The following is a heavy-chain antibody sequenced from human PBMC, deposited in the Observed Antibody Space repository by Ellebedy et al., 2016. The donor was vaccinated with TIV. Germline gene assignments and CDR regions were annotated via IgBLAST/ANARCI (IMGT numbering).Heavy chain of an antibody. D-gene: IGHD3-16*01. CDR1: GYSIRSGYY. CDR3: ARTDLRYGMDV. J-gene: IGHJ6*02. Sequence: GSLRLSXTVSGYSIRSGYYWGWIRQPPGKGLDWIGNIYHSGSTYYNPSLRSRVTLSLDRSKNQVSLELGSVTAADTAVYYCARTDLRYGMDVWGQGTTVTVSS. CDR2: IYHSGST. V-gene: IGHV4-38-2*02.